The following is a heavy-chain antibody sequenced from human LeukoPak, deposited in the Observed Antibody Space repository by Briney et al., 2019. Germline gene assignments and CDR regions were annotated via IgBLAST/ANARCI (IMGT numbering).Heavy chain of an antibody. J-gene: IGHJ4*02. D-gene: IGHD2-8*02. Sequence: GGSLRLSCAASGFTFTKAWMSWVRQAPGEGLEWVGRITSKSDGARTDYAAPVKGRFTISRDDSKNTLFLQMDSLRTDDTAVYYCTTAFSSYWWPGWGQGTLVIVSS. CDR1: GFTFTKAW. CDR2: ITSKSDGART. CDR3: TTAFSSYWWPG. V-gene: IGHV3-15*01.